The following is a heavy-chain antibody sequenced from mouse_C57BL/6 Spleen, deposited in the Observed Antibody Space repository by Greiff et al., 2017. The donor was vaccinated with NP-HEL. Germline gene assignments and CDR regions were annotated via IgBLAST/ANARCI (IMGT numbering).Heavy chain of an antibody. Sequence: VQLQQSGAELARPGASVKLSCKASGYTFTSYGISWVKQRTGQGLEWIGEIYPRSGNTYYNEKFKGKATLTADKSSSTASMELRSLTSEDSAVYFCARPYYDYDDGFAYWGQGTLVTVSA. J-gene: IGHJ3*01. V-gene: IGHV1-81*01. CDR2: IYPRSGNT. D-gene: IGHD2-4*01. CDR1: GYTFTSYG. CDR3: ARPYYDYDDGFAY.